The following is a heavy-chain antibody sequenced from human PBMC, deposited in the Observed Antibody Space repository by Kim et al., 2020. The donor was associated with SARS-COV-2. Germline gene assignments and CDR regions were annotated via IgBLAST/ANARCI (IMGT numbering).Heavy chain of an antibody. D-gene: IGHD2-21*02. V-gene: IGHV3-23*01. CDR3: ARGWGHY. Sequence: GGSLRLSCVASGFTFSSYVMSWVRQAPGKGLEWVSGISKSGGRTYYADSVKGRFTISGDNAKNTLYLQMNSLRAEDTAVYYCARGWGHYWGQGTLVTVSS. CDR1: GFTFSSYV. CDR2: ISKSGGRT. J-gene: IGHJ4*02.